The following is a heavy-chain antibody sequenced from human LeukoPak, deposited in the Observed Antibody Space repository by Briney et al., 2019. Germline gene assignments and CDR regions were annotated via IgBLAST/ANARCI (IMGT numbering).Heavy chain of an antibody. D-gene: IGHD6-19*01. J-gene: IGHJ5*02. CDR1: TVIVSRNF. Sequence: PGGSLRLSCAASTVIVSRNFMSWVRQAPGKGLQWVAIMYAGGTTDYSESVRGRFHISRDTSNNTLSLQMNTLRAEETAVYYCARGSGSGWPLDRWGQGTLVTVSS. CDR2: MYAGGTT. CDR3: ARGSGSGWPLDR. V-gene: IGHV3-53*01.